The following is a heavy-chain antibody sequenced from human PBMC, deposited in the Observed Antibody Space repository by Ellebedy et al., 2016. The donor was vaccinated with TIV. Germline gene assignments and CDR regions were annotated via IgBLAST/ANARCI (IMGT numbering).Heavy chain of an antibody. V-gene: IGHV3-64*01. CDR3: ARAYGDLTYYYYGMDV. J-gene: IGHJ6*02. CDR2: ISSNGGST. CDR1: GFTFSSYA. D-gene: IGHD4-17*01. Sequence: GESLKISXAASGFTFSSYAMHWVRQAPGKGLEYVSAISSNGGSTYYANSVKGRFTISRDNSKNTLYLQMNSLRAEDTAVYYCARAYGDLTYYYYGMDVWGQGTTVTVSS.